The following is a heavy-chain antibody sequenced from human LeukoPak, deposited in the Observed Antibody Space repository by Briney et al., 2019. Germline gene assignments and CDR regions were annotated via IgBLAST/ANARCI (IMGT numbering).Heavy chain of an antibody. CDR3: AKLFESGTYNNFFHY. D-gene: IGHD3-10*01. V-gene: IGHV3-23*01. J-gene: IGHJ4*02. CDR1: GGSISSSSYY. Sequence: PSETLSLTCTVSGGSISSSSYYWGWIRQPPGKGLEWVSAISGSGGSTYYADSVKGRFTISRDNSKNTLYLQMNSLRPEDTAIYYCAKLFESGTYNNFFHYWGQGTLVTVSS. CDR2: ISGSGGST.